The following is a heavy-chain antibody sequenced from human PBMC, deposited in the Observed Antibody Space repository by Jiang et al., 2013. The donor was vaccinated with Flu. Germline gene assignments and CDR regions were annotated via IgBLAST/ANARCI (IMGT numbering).Heavy chain of an antibody. D-gene: IGHD6-19*01. CDR3: ATIIAVAGTNTAGGLGY. CDR2: FDPEDGET. V-gene: IGHV1-24*01. Sequence: FDPEDGETIYAQKFQGRVTMTEDTSTDTAYMELSSLRSEDTAVYYCATIIAVAGTNTAGGLGYWGQGTLVTVSS. J-gene: IGHJ4*02.